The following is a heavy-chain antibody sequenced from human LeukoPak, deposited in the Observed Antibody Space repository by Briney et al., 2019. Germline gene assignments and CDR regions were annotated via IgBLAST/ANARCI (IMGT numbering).Heavy chain of an antibody. CDR1: GFTSSIYG. D-gene: IGHD3-10*01. V-gene: IGHV3-23*01. J-gene: IGHJ4*02. Sequence: SGGSLRLSCAASGFTSSIYGMSWVRQAPGKGPEWVSSITNGGDNTYYADFVQGRFTIYRDNSKNSLHLQMSSLRAEDTAIYFCAKRDTSGLYYFDYWGQGTLVTVSS. CDR3: AKRDTSGLYYFDY. CDR2: ITNGGDNT.